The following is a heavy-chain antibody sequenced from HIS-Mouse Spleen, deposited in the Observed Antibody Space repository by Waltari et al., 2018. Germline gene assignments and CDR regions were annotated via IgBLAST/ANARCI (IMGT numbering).Heavy chain of an antibody. J-gene: IGHJ5*02. CDR1: GYTFPAYD. Sequence: QVQLVQSGAEVKKPGASVKVSCKASGYTFPAYDMPLVREAPGQGLEWMGWINPNSGGTNYAQKFQGRVTMTRDTSISTAYMELSRLRSDDTAVYYCARAAIGWTPRADPWGQGTLVTVSS. CDR2: INPNSGGT. CDR3: ARAAIGWTPRADP. V-gene: IGHV1-2*02. D-gene: IGHD6-19*01.